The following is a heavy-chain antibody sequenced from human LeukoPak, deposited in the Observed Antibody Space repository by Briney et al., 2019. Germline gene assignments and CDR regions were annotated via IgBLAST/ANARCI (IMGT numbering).Heavy chain of an antibody. D-gene: IGHD3-10*01. V-gene: IGHV1-3*01. J-gene: IGHJ4*02. CDR3: ARSKLLWFGELLHFDY. CDR2: INAGNGNT. CDR1: GYTFTSYA. Sequence: ASVKVSCKASGYTFTSYAMHWVRQAPGQRLEWMGWINAGNGNTKYSQKFPGRVTITRDTSASTAYMELSSLRSEDTAVYYCARSKLLWFGELLHFDYWGQGTLVTVSS.